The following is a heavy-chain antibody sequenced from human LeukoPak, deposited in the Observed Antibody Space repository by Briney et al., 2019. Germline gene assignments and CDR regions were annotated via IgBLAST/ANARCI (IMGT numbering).Heavy chain of an antibody. D-gene: IGHD1-26*01. Sequence: SVKVSCKASGGTFSSYAISWVRQAPGQGLEWMGRIIPILGIANYAQKFQGRVTITADKSTSTAYMELSSLRSEDTAVYYCARALDRIVGASVTGDAFDIWGQGTMVTVSS. CDR3: ARALDRIVGASVTGDAFDI. J-gene: IGHJ3*02. CDR1: GGTFSSYA. V-gene: IGHV1-69*04. CDR2: IIPILGIA.